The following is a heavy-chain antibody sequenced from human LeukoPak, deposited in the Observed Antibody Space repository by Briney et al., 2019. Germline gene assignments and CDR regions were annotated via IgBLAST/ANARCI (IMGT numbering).Heavy chain of an antibody. D-gene: IGHD1-1*01. CDR3: ARSAQTGPHFDY. Sequence: GGSLRLSCAASGFTFSSYSMHWVRQAPGKELEYVSAISSDGGSTYYANSVKGRFTISRDNSKNTLYLQMGSLRPEDMAVYYCARSAQTGPHFDYWGQGTLVTVSS. V-gene: IGHV3-64*01. CDR1: GFTFSSYS. CDR2: ISSDGGST. J-gene: IGHJ4*02.